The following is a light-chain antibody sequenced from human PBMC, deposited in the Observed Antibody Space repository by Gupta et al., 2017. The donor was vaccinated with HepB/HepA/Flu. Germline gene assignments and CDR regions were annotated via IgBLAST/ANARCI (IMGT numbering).Light chain of an antibody. CDR1: DPNIGSNT. CDR3: AAWDETRDGLV. V-gene: IGLV1-44*01. Sequence: QSLLTQPPSASGTPGQRVTLSCSGRDPNIGSNTVNWYQHLPGPTPKLLIYNNDRRPSGVPDRFSGSKSGTSASLPTSGLQSEEEADFYCAAWDETRDGLVFGGGTKLTVL. CDR2: NND. J-gene: IGLJ3*02.